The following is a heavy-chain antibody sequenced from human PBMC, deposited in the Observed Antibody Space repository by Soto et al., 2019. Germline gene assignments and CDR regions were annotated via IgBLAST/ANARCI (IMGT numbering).Heavy chain of an antibody. D-gene: IGHD6-13*01. Sequence: SEPLSSTGTVSGGAISSSSYYWGWIRQPPGKGLEWIGSIYYSGSTYYNPSLKSRVTISVDTSKIQFTLKLSSVTAADTAVYYCARSQLFYYYYGMDVWGQGTTVTVSS. CDR2: IYYSGST. CDR1: GGAISSSSYY. J-gene: IGHJ6*02. CDR3: ARSQLFYYYYGMDV. V-gene: IGHV4-39*01.